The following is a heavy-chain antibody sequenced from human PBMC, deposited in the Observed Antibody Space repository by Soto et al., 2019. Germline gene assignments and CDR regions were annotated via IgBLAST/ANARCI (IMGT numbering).Heavy chain of an antibody. D-gene: IGHD3-10*01. CDR1: GYTFTNYD. J-gene: IGHJ6*02. CDR2: ISTYTGNT. Sequence: QVHLVQSGAEVKEPGASVKVSCKASGYTFTNYDINWVRQAPGQGLEWMGWISTYTGNTNYAQKLQGRVTMTTDTSTSTAYMELRSLRSDHTAVYYCARGYYYGSGRPTPGGMDVWGQGTTVTVSS. V-gene: IGHV1-18*01. CDR3: ARGYYYGSGRPTPGGMDV.